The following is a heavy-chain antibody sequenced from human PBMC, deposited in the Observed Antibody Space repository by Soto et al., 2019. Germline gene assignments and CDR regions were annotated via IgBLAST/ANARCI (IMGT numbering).Heavy chain of an antibody. CDR2: ISSSSSTI. J-gene: IGHJ6*02. Sequence: EVQLVESGGGLVQPGGSLRLSCAASGFTFSSYSMNWVRQAPGKGLEWVSYISSSSSTIYYADSVKGRFTISRDNARNSQYLQMNSLRAEDTAVYYCARADSGYAHGYYNYGMDVWGQGTMVTVSS. CDR3: ARADSGYAHGYYNYGMDV. D-gene: IGHD5-12*01. V-gene: IGHV3-48*01. CDR1: GFTFSSYS.